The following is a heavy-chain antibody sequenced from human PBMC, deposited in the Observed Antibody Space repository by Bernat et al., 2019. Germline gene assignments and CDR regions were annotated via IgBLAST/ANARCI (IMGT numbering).Heavy chain of an antibody. CDR1: GFTFSDYY. CDR3: ARDRGIGYCSRTSCYVPPDY. J-gene: IGHJ4*02. CDR2: ISSSSSYT. Sequence: QVQLVESGGGLVKPGGSLRLSCAASGFTFSDYYMSWIRQAPGKGLEWVSYISSSSSYTNYADSVKGRFTISRDNAKNSLYLQMNSLRAEDTAVYYCARDRGIGYCSRTSCYVPPDYWGQGTLVTVSS. V-gene: IGHV3-11*05. D-gene: IGHD2-2*01.